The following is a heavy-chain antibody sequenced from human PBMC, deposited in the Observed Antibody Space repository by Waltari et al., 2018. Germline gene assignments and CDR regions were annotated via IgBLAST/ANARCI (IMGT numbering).Heavy chain of an antibody. CDR3: ARAPGYKGYFDY. V-gene: IGHV4-34*01. J-gene: IGHJ4*02. CDR1: GGSFSGYY. Sequence: QVQLQGWGAGLLRPSETLSLTCAVSGGSFSGYYWSWIRQSPGKVLEWIGDVNHGGDTNYSPSRESRVTISVDMSKNQFSLKMRSVTAADTAIYYCARAPGYKGYFDYWGRGTLVTGSS. CDR2: VNHGGDT. D-gene: IGHD5-12*01.